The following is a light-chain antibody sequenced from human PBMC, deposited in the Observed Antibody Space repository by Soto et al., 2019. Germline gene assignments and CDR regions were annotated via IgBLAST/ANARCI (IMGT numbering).Light chain of an antibody. CDR3: QQYNNWPPGT. Sequence: EIVMTQSSSTLSVSAGERATLSCGASQSVSSNLAWYQQKPVQSPRLLSYGASTRATGFPARFSGSGSGTEFTLTISSLQSEDFAVYYCQQYNNWPPGTFGQGTKVDIK. CDR1: QSVSSN. V-gene: IGKV3-15*01. J-gene: IGKJ2*01. CDR2: GAS.